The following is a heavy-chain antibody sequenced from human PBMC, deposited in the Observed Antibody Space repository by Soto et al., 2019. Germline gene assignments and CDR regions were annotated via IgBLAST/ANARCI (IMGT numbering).Heavy chain of an antibody. CDR1: GYTFTSYF. Sequence: ASVKVSCKASGYTFTSYFMHWVRQAPGQGLEWMGIINPSGGSTSYARKFQGRVTMTRDTSTSTVYMELSSLRSEDTAVYYCARGGGDYVFDYWGQGTLVTVSS. D-gene: IGHD4-17*01. CDR3: ARGGGDYVFDY. V-gene: IGHV1-46*01. CDR2: INPSGGST. J-gene: IGHJ4*02.